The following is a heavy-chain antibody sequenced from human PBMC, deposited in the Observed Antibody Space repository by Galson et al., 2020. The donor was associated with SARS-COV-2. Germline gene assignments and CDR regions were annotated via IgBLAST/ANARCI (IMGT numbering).Heavy chain of an antibody. J-gene: IGHJ6*03. Sequence: ASVKVSCKASGYTFTSYYMHWVRQAPGQGLEWMGIINPSGGSTSYAQKFQGRVTMTRDTSTSTVYMELSSLRSEDTAVYYFAREAGSGNYDFWSGYYTASHYYYYMDVWGKGTTVTVSS. D-gene: IGHD3-3*01. CDR1: GYTFTSYY. CDR2: INPSGGST. V-gene: IGHV1-46*01. CDR3: AREAGSGNYDFWSGYYTASHYYYYMDV.